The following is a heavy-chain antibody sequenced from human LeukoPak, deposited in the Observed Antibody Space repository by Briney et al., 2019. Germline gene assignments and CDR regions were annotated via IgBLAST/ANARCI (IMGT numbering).Heavy chain of an antibody. CDR1: GFTFSSYA. V-gene: IGHV3-23*01. Sequence: SGGSLRLSCTASGFTFSSYAMNWVRQAPGKGLDSVSVITNGGTTYYADSVKGRFTISRDNSKSTLFLQMNSLRAEDTAIYYCTKDLSALQWAGDETTVTEGYWGQGTLVTVSS. D-gene: IGHD4-17*01. J-gene: IGHJ4*02. CDR3: TKDLSALQWAGDETTVTEGY. CDR2: ITNGGTT.